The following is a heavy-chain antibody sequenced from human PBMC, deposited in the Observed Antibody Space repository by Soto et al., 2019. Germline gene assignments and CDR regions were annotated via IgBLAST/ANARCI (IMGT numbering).Heavy chain of an antibody. CDR3: AKDQASGQGSFDS. J-gene: IGHJ4*02. V-gene: IGHV3-30*18. CDR2: ISYDGSNQ. CDR1: GFTFNIYG. Sequence: LRLSCAASGFTFNIYGMHWVRQAPDKGLEWVALISYDGSNQYYADPVKGRFTISRDNSKNTLFLQMNSLRADDTAVYYCAKDQASGQGSFDSWGQGTLVTVSS.